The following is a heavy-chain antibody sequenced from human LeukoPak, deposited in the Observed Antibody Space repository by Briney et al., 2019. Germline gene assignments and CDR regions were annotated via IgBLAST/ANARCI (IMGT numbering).Heavy chain of an antibody. CDR1: GGTFSSYA. CDR2: IXXXXGTA. CDR3: ARGRRDYYDSSGYSYYFDY. J-gene: IGHJ4*02. D-gene: IGHD3-22*01. V-gene: IGHV1-69*13. Sequence: SVKVSCKASGGTFSSYAIGWVRQAPGQGLEWMGGIXXXXGTANYAQKFQGRVTITADESTSTAYMELSSLRSEDTAVYYCARGRRDYYDSSGYSYYFDYWGQGTLVTVSS.